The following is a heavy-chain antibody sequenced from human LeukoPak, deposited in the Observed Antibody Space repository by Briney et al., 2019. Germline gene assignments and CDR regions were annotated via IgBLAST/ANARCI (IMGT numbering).Heavy chain of an antibody. V-gene: IGHV1-18*01. Sequence: ASENLSCNGSGSTFTSNSIYWVRQAHPPGLEWMGWISTYYGSTTYAQNPHGSVTMTTETSTSAAYMVLRSVGSGDTGVYYCARMTVDYYDSSGYCSLRGQGTRVSVSS. CDR2: ISTYYGST. CDR3: ARMTVDYYDSSGYCSL. CDR1: GSTFTSNS. J-gene: IGHJ4*02. D-gene: IGHD3-22*01.